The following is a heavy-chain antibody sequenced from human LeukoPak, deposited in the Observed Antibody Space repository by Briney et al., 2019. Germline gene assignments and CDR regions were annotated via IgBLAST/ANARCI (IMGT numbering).Heavy chain of an antibody. V-gene: IGHV3-48*01. CDR1: GFTFSSYS. CDR3: AKGYCSSTSCYPYYMDV. J-gene: IGHJ6*03. CDR2: ISSSSTTI. Sequence: GGSLRLSCAASGFTFSSYSMNWVRQAPGKGPEWVSYISSSSTTIYYADSVKGRFTISRDNSKNTLYLQMNSLRAEDTAVYYCAKGYCSSTSCYPYYMDVWGKGTTVTVSS. D-gene: IGHD2-2*01.